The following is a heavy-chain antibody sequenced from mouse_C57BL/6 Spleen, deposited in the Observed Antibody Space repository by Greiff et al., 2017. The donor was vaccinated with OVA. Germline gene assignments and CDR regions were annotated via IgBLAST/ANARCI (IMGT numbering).Heavy chain of an antibody. CDR3: ARSYDGSSFYAMDY. V-gene: IGHV1-52*01. D-gene: IGHD1-1*01. CDR1: GYTFTSYW. J-gene: IGHJ4*01. Sequence: VQLQQPGAELVRPGSSVKLSCKASGYTFTSYWMHWVKQRPIQGLEWIGNIDPSDSETHYNQKFKDKATLTVDKSSSTAYMQLSSLTSEDSAVYYCARSYDGSSFYAMDYWGQGTSVTVSS. CDR2: IDPSDSET.